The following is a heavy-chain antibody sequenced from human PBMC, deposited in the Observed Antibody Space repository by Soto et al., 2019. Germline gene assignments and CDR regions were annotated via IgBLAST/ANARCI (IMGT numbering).Heavy chain of an antibody. V-gene: IGHV1-24*01. Sequence: ASVKVSCKVSGYTLTELSMHWVRQAPGKGLEWMGGFDPEDGETIYAQKFQGRVTMTEDTSTDTAYMELSSLRSEDTAVYYCATDGGPYYYDRSGYSNWGQGTLVTVSS. CDR2: FDPEDGET. CDR1: GYTLTELS. D-gene: IGHD3-22*01. J-gene: IGHJ4*02. CDR3: ATDGGPYYYDRSGYSN.